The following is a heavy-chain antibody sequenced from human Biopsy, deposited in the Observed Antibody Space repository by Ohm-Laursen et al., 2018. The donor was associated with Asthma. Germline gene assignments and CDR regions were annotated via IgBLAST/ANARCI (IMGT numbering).Heavy chain of an antibody. CDR3: ARGQKSAGDRWFDP. CDR2: INPNRGGT. V-gene: IGHV1-2*06. CDR1: GYTFIGCH. J-gene: IGHJ5*02. D-gene: IGHD6-13*01. Sequence: AASVKVSCKASGYTFIGCHIHWMRQAPGQGLEWMGRINPNRGGTNYAQKFQGRVTMTRDTPISTAYMEVSRLRSDDTAVYYCARGQKSAGDRWFDPWGQGTLVTVSS.